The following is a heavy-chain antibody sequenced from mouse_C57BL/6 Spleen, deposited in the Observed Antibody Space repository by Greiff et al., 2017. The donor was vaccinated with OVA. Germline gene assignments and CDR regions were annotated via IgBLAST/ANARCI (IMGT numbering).Heavy chain of an antibody. Sequence: QVQLQQSGPGLVQPSQRLSITCTVSGFSFTSYGVHWVRQSPGKGLEWLGVIWSGGSTDYNAAFISRLSISKDNSKSQVFFKMNSLQADDTAIYYCARNNWDGEENYFDYWGQGTTLTVSS. V-gene: IGHV2-2*01. CDR2: IWSGGST. D-gene: IGHD4-1*01. CDR1: GFSFTSYG. CDR3: ARNNWDGEENYFDY. J-gene: IGHJ2*01.